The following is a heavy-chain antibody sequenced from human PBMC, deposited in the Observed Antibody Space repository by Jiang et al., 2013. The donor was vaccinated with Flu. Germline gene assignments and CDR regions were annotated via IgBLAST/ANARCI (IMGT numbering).Heavy chain of an antibody. J-gene: IGHJ6*04. D-gene: IGHD2-8*01. CDR3: ARDKDIVLMVYAVPSYGMDV. CDR1: GYTFTSYA. V-gene: IGHV1-3*01. Sequence: KVSCKASGYTFTSYAMHWVRQAPGQRLEWMGWINAGNGNTKYSQKFQGRVTITRDTSASTAYMELSSLRSEDTAVYYCARDKDIVLMVYAVPSYGMDVWGKGTTVTVSS. CDR2: INAGNGNT.